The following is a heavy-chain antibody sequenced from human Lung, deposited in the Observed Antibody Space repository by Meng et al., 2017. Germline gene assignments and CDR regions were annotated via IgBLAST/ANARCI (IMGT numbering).Heavy chain of an antibody. V-gene: IGHV1-2*06. D-gene: IGHD6-13*01. CDR3: ARDEDISAAGKLFGDY. CDR1: GYTFPDYW. Sequence: LGQDGAGGKKPGASVKVSCKASGYTFPDYWLHWVRRAPGQGLEWMGRIDPKSGDTHYAQRFQGRVTMTGDTSISTAYMELSGLRSDDTAMYYCARDEDISAAGKLFGDYWGQGTLVTASS. CDR2: IDPKSGDT. J-gene: IGHJ4*02.